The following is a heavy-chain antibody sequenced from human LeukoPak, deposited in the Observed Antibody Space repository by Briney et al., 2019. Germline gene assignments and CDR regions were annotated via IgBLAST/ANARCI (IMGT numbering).Heavy chain of an antibody. CDR3: ATVGLRYFDWLPSAFDY. CDR2: FGPEDGET. CDR1: GYTLTELS. J-gene: IGHJ4*02. V-gene: IGHV1-24*01. Sequence: AASVKVSCKVSGYTLTELSMHWVRQAPGKGLEWMGGFGPEDGETIYAQKFQGRVTMTEDTSTDTAYMELSSLRSEDTAVYYCATVGLRYFDWLPSAFDYWGQGTLVTVSS. D-gene: IGHD3-9*01.